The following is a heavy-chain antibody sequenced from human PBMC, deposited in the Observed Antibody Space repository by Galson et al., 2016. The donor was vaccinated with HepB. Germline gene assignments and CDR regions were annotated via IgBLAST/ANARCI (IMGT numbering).Heavy chain of an antibody. J-gene: IGHJ3*02. V-gene: IGHV3-30*18. Sequence: SLRLSCAASGFTFSSYGMHWVRQAPGKGLEWVAVISYDGSSKYYADSVKGRFTIPRDSSKNTLYVQMNSLRAEDTAVYYCAKSVGIQLWLDHAFDIWGQGTMVTVSS. D-gene: IGHD5-18*01. CDR3: AKSVGIQLWLDHAFDI. CDR1: GFTFSSYG. CDR2: ISYDGSSK.